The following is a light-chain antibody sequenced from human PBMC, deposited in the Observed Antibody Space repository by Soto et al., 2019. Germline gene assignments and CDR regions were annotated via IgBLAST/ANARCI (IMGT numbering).Light chain of an antibody. Sequence: MTQSPATLSVSPGERATLSFRASQSISSNLAWYQQKPGQAPRLLMFRTSSRATGIPDRFSGSGSGTDFTLTISRLEPEDFAVYYRQQYGIWPPYTFGQGTKVDIK. CDR1: QSISSN. CDR3: QQYGIWPPYT. J-gene: IGKJ2*01. CDR2: RTS. V-gene: IGKV3-20*01.